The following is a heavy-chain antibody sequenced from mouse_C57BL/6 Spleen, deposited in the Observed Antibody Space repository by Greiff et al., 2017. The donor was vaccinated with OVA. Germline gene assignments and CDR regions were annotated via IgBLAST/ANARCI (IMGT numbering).Heavy chain of an antibody. CDR3: ANYGSSYGEFAY. CDR2: INPYNGDT. D-gene: IGHD1-1*01. Sequence: VQLQQSGPELVKPGDSVKISCKASGYSFTGYFMNWVMQSHGKSLEWIGRINPYNGDTFYNQKFKGKATLTVDKSSSTAHMELRSLTSEDSAVYYCANYGSSYGEFAYWGQGTLVTVSA. CDR1: GYSFTGYF. J-gene: IGHJ3*01. V-gene: IGHV1-20*01.